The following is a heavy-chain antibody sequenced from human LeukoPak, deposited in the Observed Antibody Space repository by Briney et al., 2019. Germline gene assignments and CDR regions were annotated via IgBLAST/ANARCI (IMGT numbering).Heavy chain of an antibody. CDR1: GFTVSSNY. CDR3: AKTWIQLWLKGYFDY. D-gene: IGHD5-18*01. J-gene: IGHJ4*02. CDR2: VSGSGGST. V-gene: IGHV3-23*01. Sequence: GGSLRLSCAASGFTVSSNYMSWVRQAPGKGLEWVSAVSGSGGSTYYADSVKGRFTISRDNSKNTLYLQMNSLRAEDTAVYYCAKTWIQLWLKGYFDYWGQGTLVTVSS.